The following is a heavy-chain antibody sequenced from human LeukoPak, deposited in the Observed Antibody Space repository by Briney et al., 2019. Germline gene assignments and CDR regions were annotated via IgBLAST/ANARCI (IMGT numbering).Heavy chain of an antibody. J-gene: IGHJ4*02. CDR3: ARGGGWGNWNDAVDY. V-gene: IGHV4-59*01. CDR1: GGSISNYY. D-gene: IGHD1-1*01. CDR2: IHNSGST. Sequence: SETLSLTCTVSGGSISNYYWSWIRQTPGKGLEWIGYIHNSGSTKYNPSLKSPVSISVDTSKNQFSLKVNSVTAADTAVYYCARGGGWGNWNDAVDYWGQGTLVIVSS.